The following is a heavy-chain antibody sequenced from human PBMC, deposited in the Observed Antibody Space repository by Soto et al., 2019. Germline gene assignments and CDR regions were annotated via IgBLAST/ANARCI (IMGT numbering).Heavy chain of an antibody. Sequence: SXXLSCAASGFTFSSYAMHWVRQAPCKGLEWVAVISYDGSNKYDADSVKGRFTISRDNSKNTVYLQMNSLRVEDTAVYYCAKDHYGSGSYYNQYDAFDMWGQGTMVTVSS. D-gene: IGHD3-10*01. J-gene: IGHJ3*02. CDR1: GFTFSSYA. V-gene: IGHV3-30-3*01. CDR2: ISYDGSNK. CDR3: AKDHYGSGSYYNQYDAFDM.